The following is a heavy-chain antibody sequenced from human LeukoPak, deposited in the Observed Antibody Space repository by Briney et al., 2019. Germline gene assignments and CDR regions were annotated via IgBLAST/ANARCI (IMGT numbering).Heavy chain of an antibody. CDR2: VSAYNGNT. CDR3: AVLVGQHPGSTFHY. V-gene: IGHV1-18*01. Sequence: ASVKVSCKASGYTFTSTGFCWVRQAPGQGLEWMGWVSAYNGNTNYAQKFRGRVTMTTVTSTSTAYMELRSLRSDDTAVYYRAVLVGQHPGSTFHYWGQGTLVTVSS. D-gene: IGHD2-2*01. CDR1: GYTFTSTG. J-gene: IGHJ4*02.